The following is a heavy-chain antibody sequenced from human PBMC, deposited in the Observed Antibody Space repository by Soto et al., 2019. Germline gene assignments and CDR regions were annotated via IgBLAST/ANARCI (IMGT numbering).Heavy chain of an antibody. J-gene: IGHJ6*02. Sequence: GASGNVSCKASGYTFTSYYMHWVRQAPGQGLEWMGIINPSGGSTSYAQKFQGRVTMTRDTSTSTVYMELSSLRSEDTAVYYCARVGGGSPEYYYYCGMDGWGQGTKVTVS. CDR1: GYTFTSYY. CDR3: ARVGGGSPEYYYYCGMDG. D-gene: IGHD2-15*01. V-gene: IGHV1-46*01. CDR2: INPSGGST.